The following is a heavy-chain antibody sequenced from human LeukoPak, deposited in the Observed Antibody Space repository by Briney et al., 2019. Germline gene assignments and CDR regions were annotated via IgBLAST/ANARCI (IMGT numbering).Heavy chain of an antibody. CDR1: GYTFTSYY. V-gene: IGHV1-46*01. CDR3: ARAEMATIDAFDI. J-gene: IGHJ3*02. Sequence: ASVKVSCKASGYTFTSYYMHWVRQAPGQGLEWMGIINPSGGSTSYAQKFQGRVTMTRDTSISTAYMELSRLRSDDTAVYYCARAEMATIDAFDIWGQGTMVTVSS. CDR2: INPSGGST. D-gene: IGHD5-24*01.